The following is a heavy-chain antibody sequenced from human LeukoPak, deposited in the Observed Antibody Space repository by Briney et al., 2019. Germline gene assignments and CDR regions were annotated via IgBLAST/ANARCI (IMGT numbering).Heavy chain of an antibody. CDR1: GGSISSYY. CDR2: IYYSGST. V-gene: IGHV4-59*08. D-gene: IGHD4-17*01. J-gene: IGHJ4*02. CDR3: ARTTDDYGDYVIGY. Sequence: ASETLSLTCTVSGGSISSYYWSWIRQPPGKGLEWIGYIYYSGSTNYNPSLKSRVTISVDTSKNQFSLKLSPVTAADTAVYYCARTTDDYGDYVIGYWGQGTLVTVSS.